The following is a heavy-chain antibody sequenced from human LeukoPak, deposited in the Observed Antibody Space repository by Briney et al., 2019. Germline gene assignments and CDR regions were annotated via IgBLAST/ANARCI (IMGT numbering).Heavy chain of an antibody. CDR1: GYTFTGYY. V-gene: IGHV1-2*02. Sequence: GASVKVSCKSSGYTFTGYYMHWVRQAPGQGLEWMGWINPNSGGTNYAQKFQGRVPMTRDTSISTAYMELSRLRSDDTAVYYCARGGASLLYGSGSTLTFDYWGQGTLATVSS. J-gene: IGHJ4*02. CDR3: ARGGASLLYGSGSTLTFDY. CDR2: INPNSGGT. D-gene: IGHD3-10*01.